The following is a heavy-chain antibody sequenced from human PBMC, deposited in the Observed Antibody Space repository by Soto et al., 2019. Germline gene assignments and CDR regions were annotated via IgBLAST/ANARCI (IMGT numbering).Heavy chain of an antibody. V-gene: IGHV3-30-3*01. CDR1: GFTFSSYA. Sequence: QVQLVESGGGVVQPGRSLRLSCAASGFTFSSYAMHWVRQAPGKGLEWVAVISYDGSNKYYADSVKGRFTISRDNYKDTLYLQRNSLRAEDTAVYYCARVHRITMVREVIIGYYGMDVWGQGTTVTVCS. D-gene: IGHD3-10*01. CDR2: ISYDGSNK. J-gene: IGHJ6*02. CDR3: ARVHRITMVREVIIGYYGMDV.